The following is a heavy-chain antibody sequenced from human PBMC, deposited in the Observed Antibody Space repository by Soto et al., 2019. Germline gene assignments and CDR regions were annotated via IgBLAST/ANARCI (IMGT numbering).Heavy chain of an antibody. CDR2: IIPIFGTI. CDR3: AREGLTFGPGAVGGAFDI. V-gene: IGHV1-69*12. Sequence: QVQLVQSGTEVRKPGSVKKVSCKASVGTFDSNAISWVRLAPGQGLEWMGGIIPIFGTINNAQKFQDRVTITADESANIVYMELSSLRSEDTAIYDCAREGLTFGPGAVGGAFDIWGQGTLVTVSS. D-gene: IGHD2-2*01. CDR1: VGTFDSNA. J-gene: IGHJ3*02.